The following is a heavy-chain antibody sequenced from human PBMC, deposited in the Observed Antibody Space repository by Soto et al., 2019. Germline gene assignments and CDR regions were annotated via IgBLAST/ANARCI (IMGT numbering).Heavy chain of an antibody. D-gene: IGHD3-9*01. CDR3: TREGSAAYYYSGMDA. V-gene: IGHV1-18*01. CDR2: INTHNGNT. CDR1: GYTFTTYG. Sequence: ASVKVSCKASGYTFTTYGISWVRQAPGQGLEWLGWINTHNGNTNYAQNLQGRVIMTADTSTNTAYMELRSLRSDDTAIYYCTREGSAAYYYSGMDASRQGTTVTVSS. J-gene: IGHJ6*01.